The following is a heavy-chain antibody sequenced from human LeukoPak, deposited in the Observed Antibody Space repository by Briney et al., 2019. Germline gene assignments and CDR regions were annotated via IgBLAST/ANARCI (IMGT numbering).Heavy chain of an antibody. CDR2: IALDGTYT. D-gene: IGHD1-1*01. CDR3: ARDSDTTGNHWFFDV. Sequence: GGSLRLSCEASGFTFNYYGMQWVRQAPGKGLQWVAAIALDGTYTYYADSMKGRFAISRDNSKNTLYLQIYSLTVVDTAVYYCARDSDTTGNHWFFDVWGRGTLVTVSS. J-gene: IGHJ2*01. CDR1: GFTFNYYG. V-gene: IGHV3-30*12.